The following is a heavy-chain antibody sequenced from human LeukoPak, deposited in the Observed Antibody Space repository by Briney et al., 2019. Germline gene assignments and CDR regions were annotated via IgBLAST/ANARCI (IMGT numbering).Heavy chain of an antibody. D-gene: IGHD4-17*01. CDR2: IWYDGSNK. Sequence: GGSLTLSGAASGFTFSSYGMPWVRQAPGKGLEWGAVIWYDGSNKYYADSVDRRFTISRDNYKDTLYLQMNSRGAEDMAVYYCAKDLSHYGDNYVDYWGQGTLVTVS. V-gene: IGHV3-33*06. CDR3: AKDLSHYGDNYVDY. CDR1: GFTFSSYG. J-gene: IGHJ4*02.